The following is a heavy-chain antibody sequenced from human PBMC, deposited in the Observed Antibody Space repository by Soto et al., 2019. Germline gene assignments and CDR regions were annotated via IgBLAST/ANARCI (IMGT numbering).Heavy chain of an antibody. D-gene: IGHD3-22*01. J-gene: IGHJ4*02. Sequence: XVFLRLSCAASGFTFSSYGMHWVRQAPGKGLEWVAVISYDGSNKYYADSVEGRFTMSRDNSKDTVFLQMNSLRAEDTAVYYCAKGTYYYDSSGYYPDSWRQGTMVTVSS. CDR2: ISYDGSNK. CDR3: AKGTYYYDSSGYYPDS. CDR1: GFTFSSYG. V-gene: IGHV3-30*18.